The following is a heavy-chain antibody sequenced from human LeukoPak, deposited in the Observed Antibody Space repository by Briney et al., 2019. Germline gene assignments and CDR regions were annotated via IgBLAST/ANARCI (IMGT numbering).Heavy chain of an antibody. CDR1: GDSISSSSYY. D-gene: IGHD6-13*01. J-gene: IGHJ3*02. CDR2: IYNSGST. Sequence: SETLSLTCIVSGDSISSSSYYWGWIRQPPGKGLEWIGSIYNSGSTYYNPSLESRVTISVDTSKNQFSLKLSSVTAADTAVYYCARPHLSWYFSRNAFDIWGQGTMVTVSS. CDR3: ARPHLSWYFSRNAFDI. V-gene: IGHV4-39*07.